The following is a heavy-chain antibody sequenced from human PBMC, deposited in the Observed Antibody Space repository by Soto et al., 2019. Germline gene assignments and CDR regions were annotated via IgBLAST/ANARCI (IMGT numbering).Heavy chain of an antibody. CDR2: ISSRSSTI. D-gene: IGHD3-10*01. Sequence: GESLKISCAASGFTFSSYSMNWVRQAPGKGLEWVSYISSRSSTIYYADSVKGRFTISRDNAKNSLYLQMNSLRDEDTAVYYCARDLLGAMVRADYWGQGTLVTVSS. J-gene: IGHJ4*02. V-gene: IGHV3-48*02. CDR1: GFTFSSYS. CDR3: ARDLLGAMVRADY.